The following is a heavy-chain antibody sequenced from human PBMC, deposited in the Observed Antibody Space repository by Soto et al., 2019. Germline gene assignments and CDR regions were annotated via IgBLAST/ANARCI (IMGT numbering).Heavy chain of an antibody. CDR1: GFTFSTYG. V-gene: IGHV3-30*18. Sequence: QPGESLRLSCAASGFTFSTYGMHWFRQAPGKGLEWVAVISYDGINKYYADSVNGRFTISRDNSKNTLYLQMNSLRAEDTAVYYCAKVLGGYCVSGTCYPFDYWGQGT. D-gene: IGHD2-15*01. CDR2: ISYDGINK. J-gene: IGHJ4*02. CDR3: AKVLGGYCVSGTCYPFDY.